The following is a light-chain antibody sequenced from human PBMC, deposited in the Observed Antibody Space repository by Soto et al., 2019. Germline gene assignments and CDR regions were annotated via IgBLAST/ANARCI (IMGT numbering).Light chain of an antibody. V-gene: IGKV3-15*01. J-gene: IGKJ1*01. Sequence: IVMTQSPATLSMSPGERATLSCRASQSLNRDLAWYQQKPGQSPRLLIFGASIRATGIPARFSGSGSGTEFTLSIGSLQSEDCALCYCQQYNNWPGTFGQGTKVEI. CDR1: QSLNRD. CDR3: QQYNNWPGT. CDR2: GAS.